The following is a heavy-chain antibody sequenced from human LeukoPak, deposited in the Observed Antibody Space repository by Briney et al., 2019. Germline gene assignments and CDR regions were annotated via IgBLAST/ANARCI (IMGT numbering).Heavy chain of an antibody. D-gene: IGHD1-1*01. Sequence: PSETLSLTCTVSGYSISSYYWSWIRLPPGKGLEWIGYIHYTGSTNYNPSLKRRVTISVDTSKNQFSLKLSSVTAADTAVYYCARRQGRLDTYYFDYWGQGTLVSVSS. J-gene: IGHJ4*01. V-gene: IGHV4-59*12. CDR2: IHYTGST. CDR1: GYSISSYY. CDR3: ARRQGRLDTYYFDY.